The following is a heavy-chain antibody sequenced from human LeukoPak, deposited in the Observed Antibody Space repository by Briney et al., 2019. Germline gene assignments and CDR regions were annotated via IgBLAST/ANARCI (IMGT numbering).Heavy chain of an antibody. V-gene: IGHV1-58*02. D-gene: IGHD5-24*01. J-gene: IGHJ5*02. CDR3: AADTSGKDFYNLLPGNWFDP. Sequence: ASVKVSCKASGFTFIIPAMQWVRQARGQRLEWIGWIVVGSGNTNYAPKFHGRVTITRDMSTNTAYMELSSLRSEDTAVYYCAADTSGKDFYNLLPGNWFDPWGQGTLVTVSS. CDR1: GFTFIIPA. CDR2: IVVGSGNT.